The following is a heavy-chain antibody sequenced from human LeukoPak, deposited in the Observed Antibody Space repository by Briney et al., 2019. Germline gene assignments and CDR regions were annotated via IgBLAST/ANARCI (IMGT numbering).Heavy chain of an antibody. CDR3: ARSGYSYGYLGY. CDR1: GGSISSGGYS. Sequence: SETLSLTCAVSGGSISSGGYSWSWIRQPPGKGLEWIGYIYHSGSTYYNPSLKSRVTIPVDRSKNQFSLKLSFVTAADTAVYYCARSGYSYGYLGYWGQGTLVTVSS. V-gene: IGHV4-30-2*01. D-gene: IGHD5-18*01. J-gene: IGHJ4*02. CDR2: IYHSGST.